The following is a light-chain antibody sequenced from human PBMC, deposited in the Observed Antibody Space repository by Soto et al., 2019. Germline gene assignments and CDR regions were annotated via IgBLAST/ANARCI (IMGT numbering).Light chain of an antibody. CDR2: GAS. J-gene: IGKJ1*01. CDR1: QSISGA. CDR3: QQYNNWPWT. V-gene: IGKV3-15*01. Sequence: EIGMTQSPATLSVSPGGRDTLSCRASQSISGALACYQQKPGQAPRLLIYGASTRATSFPARFSGSGSGTDFTLTISSLQSEDCAVYYCQQYNNWPWTFGQGTKVEIK.